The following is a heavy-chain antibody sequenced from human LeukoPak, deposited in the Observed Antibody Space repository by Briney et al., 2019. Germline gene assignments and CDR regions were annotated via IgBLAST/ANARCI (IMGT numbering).Heavy chain of an antibody. D-gene: IGHD6-13*01. J-gene: IGHJ6*02. CDR3: ASGQTYSSSWQGGYYYGMDV. CDR2: ISAFNGNT. V-gene: IGHV1-18*01. CDR1: GYTFTSYG. Sequence: ASVKVSCKASGYTFTSYGISWVRQAPGQGLEWMGWISAFNGNTNYSQNLQGRVTMTTDTSTSTAYMELRSLRSDDTAVYYCASGQTYSSSWQGGYYYGMDVWGQGTTVTVSS.